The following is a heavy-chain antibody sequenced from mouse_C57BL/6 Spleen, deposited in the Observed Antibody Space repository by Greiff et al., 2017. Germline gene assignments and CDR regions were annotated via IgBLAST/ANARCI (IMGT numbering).Heavy chain of an antibody. CDR2: INYDGSST. V-gene: IGHV5-16*01. Sequence: EVQLVESEGGLVQPGSSMKLSCTASGFTFSDYYMAWVRQVPEKGLEWVANINYDGSSTYYLDSLKSRFIISRDNAKNILYLQMSSLKSEDTATYYCARAPDGYLYFDVWGTGTTVTVSS. D-gene: IGHD2-3*01. J-gene: IGHJ1*03. CDR3: ARAPDGYLYFDV. CDR1: GFTFSDYY.